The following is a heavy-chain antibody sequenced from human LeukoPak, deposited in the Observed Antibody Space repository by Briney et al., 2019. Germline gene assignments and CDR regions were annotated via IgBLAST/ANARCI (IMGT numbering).Heavy chain of an antibody. CDR2: INHSGST. J-gene: IGHJ5*02. CDR1: GGSFSGYY. D-gene: IGHD1-20*01. CDR3: ARGLNNWIQGYNRFDP. V-gene: IGHV4-34*01. Sequence: SETLSLTCAVYGGSFSGYYWSWIRQPPGKGLEWIGGINHSGSTNYNPSLKSRVTISVDTSKNQFSLKLSSVTAADTAVYYCARGLNNWIQGYNRFDPWGQGTLVTVSS.